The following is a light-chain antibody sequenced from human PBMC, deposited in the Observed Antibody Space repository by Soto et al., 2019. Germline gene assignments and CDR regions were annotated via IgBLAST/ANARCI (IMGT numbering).Light chain of an antibody. CDR1: SSDVGTYHL. CDR2: EVS. CDR3: CSYAGSSTYV. V-gene: IGLV2-23*02. J-gene: IGLJ1*01. Sequence: QSALTQPASVSGSPGQSITISCTGTSSDVGTYHLVSWYQQHPGKAPKFMIYEVSKRPSGVSNRFSGSKSGNTASLTISGLQAEDEDDYYCCSYAGSSTYVFGTGTKVTVL.